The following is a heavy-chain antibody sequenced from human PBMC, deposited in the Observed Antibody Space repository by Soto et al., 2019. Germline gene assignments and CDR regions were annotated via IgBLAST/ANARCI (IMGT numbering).Heavy chain of an antibody. V-gene: IGHV3-33*01. D-gene: IGHD1-26*01. CDR1: GFTFSSYG. CDR2: IWYDGSNK. Sequence: GGSLRLSCAASGFTFSSYGMHWVRQAPGKGLEWVAVIWYDGSNKYYADSVKGRFTISRDNSKNTLYLQMNSLRAEDTAVYYCARDDGSYYGFDAFDIWGQGTMVTVSS. CDR3: ARDDGSYYGFDAFDI. J-gene: IGHJ3*02.